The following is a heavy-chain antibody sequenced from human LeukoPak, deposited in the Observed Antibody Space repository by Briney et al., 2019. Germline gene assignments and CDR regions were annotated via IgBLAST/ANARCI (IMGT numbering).Heavy chain of an antibody. CDR3: ARSALLPGDV. D-gene: IGHD2-15*01. V-gene: IGHV3-48*03. Sequence: GSLRLSCAASGFTFSSNEMNWVRQAPGKGLEWVSYISSSGSTIYYADSVKGRFTISRDNAKNSLYLQMTSLRAEDTAVYYCARSALLPGDVWGQGTTVNVSS. J-gene: IGHJ6*02. CDR1: GFTFSSNE. CDR2: ISSSGSTI.